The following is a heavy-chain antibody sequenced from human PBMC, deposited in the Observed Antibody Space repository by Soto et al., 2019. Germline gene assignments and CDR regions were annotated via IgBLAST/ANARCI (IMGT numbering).Heavy chain of an antibody. CDR3: ASGELRFLEWFPFSYYYYGMDV. V-gene: IGHV1-18*04. CDR2: ISAYNGNT. Sequence: ASVKVSCKASGYTFTSYGISWVRQAPGQGLEWMGWISAYNGNTNYAQKLQGRVTMTTDTSTSTGYMELRSLRSDDTAVYYCASGELRFLEWFPFSYYYYGMDVWGQGTTVTVSS. J-gene: IGHJ6*02. D-gene: IGHD3-3*01. CDR1: GYTFTSYG.